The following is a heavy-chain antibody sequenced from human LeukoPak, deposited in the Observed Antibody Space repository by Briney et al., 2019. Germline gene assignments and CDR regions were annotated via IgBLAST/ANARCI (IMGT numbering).Heavy chain of an antibody. CDR3: ARGGPYDFFFDY. V-gene: IGHV3-9*01. CDR1: GFTFDDYA. Sequence: GRSLRLSCAASGFTFDDYAMHWVRQAPGKGLEWVSGISWNSGSIGYADSVKGRFTISRDNAKNSLYLQMNSLRAEDTAVYYCARGGPYDFFFDYWGQGTLVTVSS. D-gene: IGHD3-3*01. J-gene: IGHJ4*02. CDR2: ISWNSGSI.